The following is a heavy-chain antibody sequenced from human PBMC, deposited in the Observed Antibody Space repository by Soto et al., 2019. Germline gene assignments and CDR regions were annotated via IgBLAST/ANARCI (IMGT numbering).Heavy chain of an antibody. V-gene: IGHV3-21*01. CDR2: ISSSSSYI. CDR1: GFTFSSYS. D-gene: IGHD2-2*01. Sequence: EVQLVESGGGLVKPGGPLRLSCAASGFTFSSYSMNWVRQAPGKGLEWVSSISSSSSYIYYADSVKGRFTISRDNAKNSLYLQMNSLRAVDTAVYYCARVLSELQLLHYYYYYGMDVWVQGTTVTVSS. CDR3: ARVLSELQLLHYYYYYGMDV. J-gene: IGHJ6*02.